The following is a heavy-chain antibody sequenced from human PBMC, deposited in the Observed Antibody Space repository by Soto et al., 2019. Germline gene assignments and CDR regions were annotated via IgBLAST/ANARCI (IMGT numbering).Heavy chain of an antibody. CDR2: IYYSGST. Sequence: SETLSLTCTVSGGSISSGGYYWSWIRQHPGKGLEWIGYIYYSGSTYYNPSLKSRVTISVDTSKNQFSLKLSSVTAADTAVYYCATLGGAPTMTLDYYYMDVWGKGTTVTVSS. CDR1: GGSISSGGYY. V-gene: IGHV4-31*03. J-gene: IGHJ6*03. CDR3: ATLGGAPTMTLDYYYMDV. D-gene: IGHD3-22*01.